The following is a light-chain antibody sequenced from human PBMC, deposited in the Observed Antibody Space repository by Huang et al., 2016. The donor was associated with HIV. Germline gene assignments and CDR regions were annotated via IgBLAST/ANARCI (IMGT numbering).Light chain of an antibody. Sequence: AIRITQSPSSLSASTGDRVTITCRASQDISNYLAWYQQKSGKAPKLLMYSASSLQSGVTSRFNGSGSGTDFTLTITCLQSEDFATYYCQQYETYPWTFGQGTKVDIK. CDR1: QDISNY. CDR2: SAS. J-gene: IGKJ1*01. V-gene: IGKV1-8*01. CDR3: QQYETYPWT.